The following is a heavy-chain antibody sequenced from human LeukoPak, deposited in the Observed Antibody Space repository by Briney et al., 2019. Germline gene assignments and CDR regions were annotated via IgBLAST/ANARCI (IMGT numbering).Heavy chain of an antibody. D-gene: IGHD5-12*01. V-gene: IGHV4-4*07. CDR2: IYSGGST. Sequence: SETLSLTCTVSGGSINNYFWTWIRQPAGKGLEWIGRIYSGGSTNYNPSLKSGVTMSVDTSKKQFSLKLSSVTAADTAVYYCARMGGYSGYATHWGQGTLVTVSS. CDR1: GGSINNYF. J-gene: IGHJ4*02. CDR3: ARMGGYSGYATH.